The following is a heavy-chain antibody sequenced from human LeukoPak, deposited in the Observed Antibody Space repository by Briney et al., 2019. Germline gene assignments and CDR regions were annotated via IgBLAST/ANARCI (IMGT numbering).Heavy chain of an antibody. CDR1: GFTFSSYS. CDR2: ISSSSSNI. D-gene: IGHD5-12*01. CDR3: AREEGYSGYDLIDY. Sequence: PGGSLTLSCAPSGFTFSSYSMNWVRQAPGNGMEWVSYISSSSSNIYYADSVKGRFTISRDNAKNSLYLQMSSLRAEDTAVYYCAREEGYSGYDLIDYWGQGTLVTVSS. J-gene: IGHJ4*02. V-gene: IGHV3-48*01.